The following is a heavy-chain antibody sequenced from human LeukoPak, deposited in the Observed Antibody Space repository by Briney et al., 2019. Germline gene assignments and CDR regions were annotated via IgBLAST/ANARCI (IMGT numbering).Heavy chain of an antibody. CDR1: GYTFTDYY. Sequence: ASVKVSCKASGYTFTDYYMHWVRQAPGQGLEWMGWISAYNGNTNYAQKLQGRVTMTTDTSTSTAYMELRSLRSDDTAVYYCARDGSKYCSGGSCYSLDYWGQGTLVTVSS. J-gene: IGHJ4*02. V-gene: IGHV1-18*01. D-gene: IGHD2-15*01. CDR2: ISAYNGNT. CDR3: ARDGSKYCSGGSCYSLDY.